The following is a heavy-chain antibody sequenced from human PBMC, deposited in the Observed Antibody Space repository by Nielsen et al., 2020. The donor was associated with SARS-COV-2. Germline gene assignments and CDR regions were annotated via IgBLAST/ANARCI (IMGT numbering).Heavy chain of an antibody. Sequence: GESLKISCAASGFTFSSYSMNWVRQAPGKGLEWVSYISSSSSYIYYADSVKGRFTISRDNAKNSLYLQMNSLRAEDTAVYYCAREIIGMDVWGQGTTVTVSS. V-gene: IGHV3-21*05. CDR1: GFTFSSYS. J-gene: IGHJ6*02. CDR3: AREIIGMDV. CDR2: ISSSSSYI.